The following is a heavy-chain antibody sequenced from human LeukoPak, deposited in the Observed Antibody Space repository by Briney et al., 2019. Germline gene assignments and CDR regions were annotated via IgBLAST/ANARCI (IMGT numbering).Heavy chain of an antibody. J-gene: IGHJ3*02. CDR1: GGSISSYY. CDR3: ARGPYDSSGYYYPNDAFDI. D-gene: IGHD3-22*01. Sequence: SETLSLTCTVSGGSISSYYWSWIRQPPGKGLEWLGYIYYSGSTNYNPSLKSRVTISVDTSKNQFSLKLSSVTAADTAVYYCARGPYDSSGYYYPNDAFDIWGQGTMVTVSS. V-gene: IGHV4-59*01. CDR2: IYYSGST.